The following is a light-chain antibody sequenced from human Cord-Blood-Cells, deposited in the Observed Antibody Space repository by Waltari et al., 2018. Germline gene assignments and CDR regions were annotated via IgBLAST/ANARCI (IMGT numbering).Light chain of an antibody. CDR3: QVWDSSSDRPYV. Sequence: SYVLTQLPSVSVAPGKTAKITCGGNNIGSKSVHRYQQKPGQAPVLVIYYDSDRPSGIPERFSGSNSGNTATLTISRVEAGDEADYYCQVWDSSSDRPYVFGTGTKVTVL. CDR1: NIGSKS. V-gene: IGLV3-21*04. J-gene: IGLJ1*01. CDR2: YDS.